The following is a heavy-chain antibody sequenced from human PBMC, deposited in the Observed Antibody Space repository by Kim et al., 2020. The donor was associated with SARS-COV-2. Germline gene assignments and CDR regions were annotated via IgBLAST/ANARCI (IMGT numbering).Heavy chain of an antibody. J-gene: IGHJ4*02. CDR1: GGSISSSSYY. Sequence: SETLSLTCTVSGGSISSSSYYWGWIRQPPGKGLEWFGSIYYSGSTYYNPSLKSRVTISVDTSKNQFSLKLSSVTAADTAVYYCARHGVNYGSGSSIDYWGQGTLGTVSS. D-gene: IGHD3-10*01. CDR3: ARHGVNYGSGSSIDY. V-gene: IGHV4-39*01. CDR2: IYYSGST.